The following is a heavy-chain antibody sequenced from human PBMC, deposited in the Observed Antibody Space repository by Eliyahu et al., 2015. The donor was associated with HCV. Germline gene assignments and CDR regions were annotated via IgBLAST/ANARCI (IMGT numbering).Heavy chain of an antibody. Sequence: EVKKPGSSVKVSCKASGGTFSSYTISWVRQAPGQGLEWMGRIIPILGIANYAQKFQGRVTITADKSTSTAHMELSSLRSEDTAVYYCARSIVGATTWYYYGMDVWGQGTTVTVSS. V-gene: IGHV1-69*02. CDR2: IIPILGIA. J-gene: IGHJ6*02. D-gene: IGHD1-26*01. CDR3: ARSIVGATTWYYYGMDV. CDR1: GGTFSSYT.